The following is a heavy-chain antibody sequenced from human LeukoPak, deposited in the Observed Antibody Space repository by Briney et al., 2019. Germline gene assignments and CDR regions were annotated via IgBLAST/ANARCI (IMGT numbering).Heavy chain of an antibody. D-gene: IGHD2-21*01. CDR3: AKVLPGGSFYSKQFDY. V-gene: IGHV3-30*18. CDR2: ISYDKSHR. J-gene: IGHJ4*02. Sequence: GGSLRLSCAASGFTFSRYGMYWVRQAPGKGLEWVALISYDKSHRYYADSVKGRFTISRDNSKNTMYLQMNSLRAEDTAVYYCAKVLPGGSFYSKQFDYWGQGTLVTVSS. CDR1: GFTFSRYG.